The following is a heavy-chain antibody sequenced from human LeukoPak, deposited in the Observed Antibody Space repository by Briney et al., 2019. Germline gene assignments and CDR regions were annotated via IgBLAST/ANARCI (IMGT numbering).Heavy chain of an antibody. Sequence: ASVKVSCKTSGYTFTNYDINWVRQATGQGLEWMGWMNPDSGDTGYAHKFQGRVTMTANTSINTAYMELSSLRSEDTAVYYCARMHYYDSGGSNWFDPWGQGTLVTVSS. CDR3: ARMHYYDSGGSNWFDP. J-gene: IGHJ5*02. D-gene: IGHD3-10*01. CDR1: GYTFTNYD. CDR2: MNPDSGDT. V-gene: IGHV1-8*01.